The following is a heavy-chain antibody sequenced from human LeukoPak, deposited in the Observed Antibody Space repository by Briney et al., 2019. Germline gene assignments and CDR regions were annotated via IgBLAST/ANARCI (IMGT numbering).Heavy chain of an antibody. V-gene: IGHV1-2*02. CDR1: GYTFTGYY. CDR3: ARDLRGRGYSSGWYELDAFDI. D-gene: IGHD6-19*01. Sequence: ASVKVSCKASGYTFTGYYMHWVRQAPGQGLEWMGWINPNSGGTNYAQKFQGRVTMTRDTSTSTVYMELSSLRSEDTAVYYCARDLRGRGYSSGWYELDAFDIWGQGTMVTVSS. J-gene: IGHJ3*02. CDR2: INPNSGGT.